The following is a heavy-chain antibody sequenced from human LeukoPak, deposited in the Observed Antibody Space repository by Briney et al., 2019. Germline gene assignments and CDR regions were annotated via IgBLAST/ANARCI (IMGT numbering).Heavy chain of an antibody. CDR1: GGTFSSYT. D-gene: IGHD3-22*01. Sequence: GASVKVSCKASGGTFSSYTISWVRQAPGQGLEWMGRIIPILGIANYAQKFQGRVTITADKSTSTAHMELSSLRSEDTAVYYCAREGYYDSSGLRYFDYWGQGTLVTVSS. CDR3: AREGYYDSSGLRYFDY. J-gene: IGHJ4*02. CDR2: IIPILGIA. V-gene: IGHV1-69*04.